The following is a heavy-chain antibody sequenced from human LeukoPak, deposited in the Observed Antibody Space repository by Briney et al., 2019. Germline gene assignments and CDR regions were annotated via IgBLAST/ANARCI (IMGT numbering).Heavy chain of an antibody. V-gene: IGHV3-48*03. Sequence: GGSLRLSCAASGFTFSSYEMTWVRQAPGKGLERVSYISSTGNTIYYADSVKGRFTFSRDNAKNSLYLQMNSLRAEDTAVYYCARETLVRGVNFDYWGQGTLVTVSS. CDR2: ISSTGNTI. J-gene: IGHJ4*02. CDR1: GFTFSSYE. D-gene: IGHD3-10*01. CDR3: ARETLVRGVNFDY.